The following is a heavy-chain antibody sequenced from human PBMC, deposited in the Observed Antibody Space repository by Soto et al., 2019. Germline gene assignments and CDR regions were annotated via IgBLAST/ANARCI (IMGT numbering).Heavy chain of an antibody. CDR2: IIPVIGTP. Sequence: QEQLVQSGAEVKKPGSSVRVSCKTSGGPFAYFPISWVRQAPGQRPEWVGGIIPVIGTPSYAQKFKGRVTITADHSTTPSYMELRSLRFQDTAVYYCARDPGLTFDVPPGHPRGSRFGMDVWGQGTTVIVS. J-gene: IGHJ6*02. D-gene: IGHD3-3*01. CDR1: GGPFAYFP. CDR3: ARDPGLTFDVPPGHPRGSRFGMDV. V-gene: IGHV1-69*19.